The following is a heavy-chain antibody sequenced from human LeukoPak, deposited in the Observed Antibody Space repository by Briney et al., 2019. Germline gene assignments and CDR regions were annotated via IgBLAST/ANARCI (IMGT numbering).Heavy chain of an antibody. CDR1: GFTFSNYW. Sequence: GGSLRLSCAASGFTFSNYWMHWARQAPGKGLVWVSRINSDGRSTIYADSVKGRFTISRDNAKNTLYLQMNSLRAEDTAVYYRARDSVVVAANHWFDPWGQGTLVTVSS. V-gene: IGHV3-74*01. CDR3: ARDSVVVAANHWFDP. J-gene: IGHJ5*02. D-gene: IGHD2-15*01. CDR2: INSDGRST.